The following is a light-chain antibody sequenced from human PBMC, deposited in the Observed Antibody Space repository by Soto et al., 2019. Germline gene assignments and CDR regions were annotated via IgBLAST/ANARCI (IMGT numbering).Light chain of an antibody. CDR2: DAS. Sequence: IVLTQSPAILSLSPGERATLSCGASQSVSSSYLAWYQQKPGLAPRLLIYDASSRATGIPDRFSGSGSGTDFTLTISRLEPEDFAVYYCQQYGSSPPITFGQGTRLEIK. V-gene: IGKV3D-20*01. CDR3: QQYGSSPPIT. CDR1: QSVSSSY. J-gene: IGKJ5*01.